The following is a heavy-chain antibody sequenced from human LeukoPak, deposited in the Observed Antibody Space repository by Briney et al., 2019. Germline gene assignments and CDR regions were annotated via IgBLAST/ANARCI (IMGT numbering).Heavy chain of an antibody. J-gene: IGHJ4*02. V-gene: IGHV1-2*02. D-gene: IGHD3-22*01. CDR1: VYTFTVFY. CDR3: ARGGDDSGLYFAY. Sequence: GASVNVSCTASVYTFTVFYIHWVRQAPGQGLEWMAWINPQSGATNYAQKFRGRVTMTRDVSISTAYMEVTSLTFDDTAVYYCARGGDDSGLYFAYWGQGTLVTVSS. CDR2: INPQSGAT.